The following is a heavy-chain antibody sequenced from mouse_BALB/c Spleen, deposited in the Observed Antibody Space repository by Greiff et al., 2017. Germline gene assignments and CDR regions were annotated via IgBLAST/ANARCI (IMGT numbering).Heavy chain of an antibody. CDR3: ARGSPRRGGLGFDY. J-gene: IGHJ2*01. Sequence: VQLVESGPGLVAPSQSLSITCTVSGFSLTSYGVHWVRQPPGKGLEWLGVIWAGGSTNYNSALMSRLSISKDNSKSQVFLKMNSLQTDDTAMYYCARGSPRRGGLGFDYWGQGTTLTVAS. CDR2: IWAGGST. CDR1: GFSLTSYG. V-gene: IGHV2-9*02. D-gene: IGHD2-12*01.